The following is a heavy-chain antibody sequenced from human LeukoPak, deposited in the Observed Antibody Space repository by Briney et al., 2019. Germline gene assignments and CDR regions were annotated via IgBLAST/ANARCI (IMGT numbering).Heavy chain of an antibody. Sequence: ASVKVSCKASGYTFTGYYIHWVRQAPGQGLEWMGWINPHSGGTNYAQKFQGGVTMTRDTSITTAYMELSSLRSDDTAVYYCARGRRYSASWFDPADAFDIWGQGTMVTVSS. D-gene: IGHD6-13*01. V-gene: IGHV1-2*02. CDR2: INPHSGGT. CDR1: GYTFTGYY. CDR3: ARGRRYSASWFDPADAFDI. J-gene: IGHJ3*02.